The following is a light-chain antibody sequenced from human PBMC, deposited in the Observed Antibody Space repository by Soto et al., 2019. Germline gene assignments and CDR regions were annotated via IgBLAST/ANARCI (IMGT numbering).Light chain of an antibody. V-gene: IGKV3-20*01. CDR2: GAS. Sequence: EIVLTQSPGTLSLSPGERATLSCRASQSVTSGYLAWYQQQPNQAPRLLIHGASNRATGIPDRFSGSGSGTDFTLTISSLQSEDFAVYYCQQHNNWPKWTFGQGTKVDIK. CDR1: QSVTSGY. CDR3: QQHNNWPKWT. J-gene: IGKJ1*01.